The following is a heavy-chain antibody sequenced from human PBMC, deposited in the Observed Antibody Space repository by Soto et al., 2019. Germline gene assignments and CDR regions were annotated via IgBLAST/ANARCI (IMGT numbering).Heavy chain of an antibody. Sequence: EVQLLESGGGLVQPGGSLRLSCAASGFTFSSYAMSWVRQAPGKGLEWVSAIIGSGGSTYYADSVKGRFTISRDNSKNTLYLQMKSLRAEETAVYYCAKAPYNWNLAPYYYMDVWGKGTTVTVSS. CDR1: GFTFSSYA. D-gene: IGHD1-20*01. V-gene: IGHV3-23*01. J-gene: IGHJ6*03. CDR2: IIGSGGST. CDR3: AKAPYNWNLAPYYYMDV.